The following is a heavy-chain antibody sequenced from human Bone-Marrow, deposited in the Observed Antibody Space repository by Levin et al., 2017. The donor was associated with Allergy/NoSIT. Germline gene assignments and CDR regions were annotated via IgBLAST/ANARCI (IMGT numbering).Heavy chain of an antibody. D-gene: IGHD6-19*01. Sequence: PSETLSLTCAVSGGPMTTYYWNWIRQPPGKGLEWVGNIYYTGRTNYNPSLRSRVTISVDTSKSQFSLKLSSVTAADTAVYYCARDRSTGYSSGRDALDIWGQGTMVTVSS. CDR1: GGPMTTYY. CDR3: ARDRSTGYSSGRDALDI. J-gene: IGHJ3*02. CDR2: IYYTGRT. V-gene: IGHV4-59*01.